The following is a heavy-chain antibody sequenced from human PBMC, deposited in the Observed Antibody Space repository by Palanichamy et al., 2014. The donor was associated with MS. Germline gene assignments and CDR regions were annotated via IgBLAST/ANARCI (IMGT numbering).Heavy chain of an antibody. D-gene: IGHD2-15*01. V-gene: IGHV3-30*18. CDR1: GFTFSSYG. CDR3: AKDGGNLLWAYYFDY. J-gene: IGHJ4*02. Sequence: QVQLVESGGGVVQPGRSLRLSCAASGFTFSSYGMHWVRQAPGKGLEWVAVMSYDGNNKYYADSVKGRFTISRDNSKNTLYLQMNSLRPEDTAVYYCAKDGGNLLWAYYFDYWGQGTLVTVSS. CDR2: MSYDGNNK.